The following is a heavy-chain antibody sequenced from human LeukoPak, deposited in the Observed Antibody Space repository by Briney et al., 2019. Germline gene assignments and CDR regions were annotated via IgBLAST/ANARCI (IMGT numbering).Heavy chain of an antibody. CDR3: ATFRWGVGFEY. J-gene: IGHJ4*02. V-gene: IGHV4-34*01. Sequence: PSETPSLTCAVYGGSFSGSFSDYYWTCIRQTPGKGLEWIGEIHHSGSTNYNPSLKSRVTISVDTPKNQFSLKLNSLTAADTAVYYCATFRWGVGFEYWGQGTLATVSS. D-gene: IGHD3-16*01. CDR2: IHHSGST. CDR1: GGSFSGSFSDYY.